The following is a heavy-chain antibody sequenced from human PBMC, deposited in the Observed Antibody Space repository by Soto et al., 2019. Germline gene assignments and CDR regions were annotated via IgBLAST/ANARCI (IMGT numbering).Heavy chain of an antibody. V-gene: IGHV4-31*03. J-gene: IGHJ3*02. CDR3: ARVYDCSGYPAEGGALDI. CDR2: IYYSGST. Sequence: SETLSLTCTVSGGSISSGDYWWCWIRQHPGKGLEWIGYIYYSGSTYYNPSLKSRVSISVDTSKNQFSLKLSSVTAADTAVYHCARVYDCSGYPAEGGALDIWGHGTMVTVTS. D-gene: IGHD3-22*01. CDR1: GGSISSGDYW.